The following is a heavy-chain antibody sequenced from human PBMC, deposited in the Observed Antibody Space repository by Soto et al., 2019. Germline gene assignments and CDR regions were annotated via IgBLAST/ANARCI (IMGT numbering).Heavy chain of an antibody. Sequence: PGGSLRLSCAASGFTFSSYDMSWVRQAPGKGLEWVSAISGSGGSTYYADSVKGRFTISRDNSKNTLYLQMNSLRAEDTAVYYCAALERHYYYYGMDVWGQGTTVTVSS. CDR2: ISGSGGST. CDR3: AALERHYYYYGMDV. D-gene: IGHD1-1*01. J-gene: IGHJ6*02. CDR1: GFTFSSYD. V-gene: IGHV3-23*01.